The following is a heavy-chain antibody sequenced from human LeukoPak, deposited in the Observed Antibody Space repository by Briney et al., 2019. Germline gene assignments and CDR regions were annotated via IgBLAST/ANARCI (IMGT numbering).Heavy chain of an antibody. Sequence: GGSLRLSCAASGFPLSSYAMSWVRQGPGKGLEWVANIKQDESEKYYVDSVKGRFTISRDNAKNSLYLQMNSLRAEDTAVYYCARDLGPVDTAMRWGQGTLVTVSS. CDR1: GFPLSSYA. CDR2: IKQDESEK. J-gene: IGHJ4*02. D-gene: IGHD5-18*01. CDR3: ARDLGPVDTAMR. V-gene: IGHV3-7*01.